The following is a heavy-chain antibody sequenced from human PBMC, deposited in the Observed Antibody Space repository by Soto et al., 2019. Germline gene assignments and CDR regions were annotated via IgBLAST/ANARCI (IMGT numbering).Heavy chain of an antibody. V-gene: IGHV4-59*01. Sequence: KPSETLSLTCTVSGGSISSYYWSWIRQPPGKGLEWIGYIYYSGGTNYNPSLKSRVTISVDTSKNQFSLKLSSVTAADTAVYYCARGGYSYGSYYYYYGMDVWGQGTTVTVSS. CDR2: IYYSGGT. J-gene: IGHJ6*02. D-gene: IGHD5-18*01. CDR3: ARGGYSYGSYYYYYGMDV. CDR1: GGSISSYY.